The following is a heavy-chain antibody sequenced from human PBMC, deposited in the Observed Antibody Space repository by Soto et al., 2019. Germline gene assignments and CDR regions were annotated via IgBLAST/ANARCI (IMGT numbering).Heavy chain of an antibody. CDR1: GFTFSSYG. J-gene: IGHJ6*01. Sequence: QVQLVESGGGVVQPGRSLRLSCAASGFTFSSYGMHWVRQAPGKGLEWVAVISYDGSNKYYADSVKGRFTISRDNSKNTLYLQMNSLRAEDTAVYYCAKSVLLYDFWSGYYHWYYYYGMDVW. CDR3: AKSVLLYDFWSGYYHWYYYYGMDV. CDR2: ISYDGSNK. D-gene: IGHD3-3*01. V-gene: IGHV3-30*18.